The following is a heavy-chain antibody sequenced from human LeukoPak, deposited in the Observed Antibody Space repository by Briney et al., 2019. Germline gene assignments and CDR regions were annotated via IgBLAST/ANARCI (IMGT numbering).Heavy chain of an antibody. V-gene: IGHV4-61*09. J-gene: IGHJ6*01. CDR2: FYSSTRT. D-gene: IGHD4-17*01. CDR1: GDSLTSGSRY. Sequence: PSETLSHTCTVSGDSLTSGSRYWSWIRQPAGKGLEWIGHFYSSTRTTYNPSLESRVTISGDTAKHQFSLKLDSVTAADTAVYFCARCMSELDYGDYAYYYHMDVWGKGTPVTVSS. CDR3: ARCMSELDYGDYAYYYHMDV.